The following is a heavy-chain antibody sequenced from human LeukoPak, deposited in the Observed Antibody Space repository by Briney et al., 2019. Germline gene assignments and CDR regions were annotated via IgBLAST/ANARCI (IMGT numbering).Heavy chain of an antibody. CDR3: ASQYSSSSNFDY. CDR2: INHSGST. Sequence: SETLSLTCAVYGGSFSGYYWSWIRQPPGKGLEGIGEINHSGSTNYNPSLKSQVTISVDTSKNQFSLKLSSVTAADTAVYYCASQYSSSSNFDYWGQGTLVTVSS. J-gene: IGHJ4*02. V-gene: IGHV4-34*01. CDR1: GGSFSGYY. D-gene: IGHD6-13*01.